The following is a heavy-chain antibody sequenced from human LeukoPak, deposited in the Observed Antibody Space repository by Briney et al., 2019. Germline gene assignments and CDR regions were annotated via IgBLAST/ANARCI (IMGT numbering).Heavy chain of an antibody. D-gene: IGHD3-22*01. J-gene: IGHJ4*02. CDR2: INHSGST. CDR3: ARGYYDSSGYHDY. V-gene: IGHV4-34*01. Sequence: SETQSLTCAVYGGSFSGYYWSWIRQPPGKGLEWIGEINHSGSTNYNPSLKSRVTISVDTSKNQFSLKLSSVTAADTAVYYCARGYYDSSGYHDYWGQGTLVTVSS. CDR1: GGSFSGYY.